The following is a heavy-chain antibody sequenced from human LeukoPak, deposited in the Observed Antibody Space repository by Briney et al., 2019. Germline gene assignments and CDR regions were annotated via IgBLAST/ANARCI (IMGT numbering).Heavy chain of an antibody. CDR2: ISYSGNT. J-gene: IGHJ4*02. Sequence: PSETLSLTCTVSGASISSHYWSWIRQPPGKGLEWIGYISYSGNTNYNPSLKSRVTISVDTSKNQFSLKMTSVTATDTATYYCARAGGDISSSQDLDYWGQGTLVTVSS. V-gene: IGHV4-59*11. CDR3: ARAGGDISSSQDLDY. D-gene: IGHD6-6*01. CDR1: GASISSHY.